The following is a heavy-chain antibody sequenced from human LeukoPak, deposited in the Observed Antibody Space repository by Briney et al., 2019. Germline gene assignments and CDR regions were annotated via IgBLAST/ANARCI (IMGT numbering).Heavy chain of an antibody. CDR1: GGSISSGSYY. Sequence: SETLSLTCIVSGGSISSGSYYWSWIRQPAGKGLEWIGRIYTSGSTNYNPSLKSRVTISVDTSKNQFSLRLSSVTAADTAVYYCATMTSASWGYFQHWGRGTLVTVSS. D-gene: IGHD3-16*01. J-gene: IGHJ1*01. V-gene: IGHV4-61*02. CDR3: ATMTSASWGYFQH. CDR2: IYTSGST.